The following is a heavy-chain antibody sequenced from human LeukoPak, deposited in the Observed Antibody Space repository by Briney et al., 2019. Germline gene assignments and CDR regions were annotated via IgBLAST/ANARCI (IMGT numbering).Heavy chain of an antibody. Sequence: SETLSLTCTVSGDSISSSFWNWIRQPAGKGLEWIGHIYTSGSTNYNPSLKSRVTISVDTSKNHFSLNLSSVTAADTAVYYCARVGHLTNNWFDPWGQGSLVSVSS. CDR2: IYTSGST. V-gene: IGHV4-4*07. CDR3: ARVGHLTNNWFDP. J-gene: IGHJ5*02. CDR1: GDSISSSF. D-gene: IGHD4-11*01.